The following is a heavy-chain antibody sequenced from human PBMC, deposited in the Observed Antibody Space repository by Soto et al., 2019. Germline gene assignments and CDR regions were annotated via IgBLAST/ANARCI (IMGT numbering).Heavy chain of an antibody. CDR2: IKSKTDGGTA. CDR1: GFTFSSAW. CDR3: AKDRASSWEGPS. V-gene: IGHV3-15*01. J-gene: IGHJ4*02. D-gene: IGHD6-13*01. Sequence: GGSLRLSCAASGFTFSSAWMSWVRQAPGKGLEWVGRIKSKTDGGTADYAAPVKGRFTISRDDSKNTLYLQMNSLRAEDTAVYYCAKDRASSWEGPSWGQGTLVTVSS.